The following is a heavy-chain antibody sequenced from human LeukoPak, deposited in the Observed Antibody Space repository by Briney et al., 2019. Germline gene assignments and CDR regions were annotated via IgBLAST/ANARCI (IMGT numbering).Heavy chain of an antibody. J-gene: IGHJ4*02. CDR2: IYYTGGT. Sequence: SETLSLTCSVSGGSITSSSYYWGWVRQPPEKGLEWIGSIYYTGGTYYSPSLKSRVTTSVDTSKNQFSLKLSSVTAADTAVYYCARHGGTRVTLVEVYYFDYWGQGTLVTVSS. CDR1: GGSITSSSYY. D-gene: IGHD4-11*01. CDR3: ARHGGTRVTLVEVYYFDY. V-gene: IGHV4-39*01.